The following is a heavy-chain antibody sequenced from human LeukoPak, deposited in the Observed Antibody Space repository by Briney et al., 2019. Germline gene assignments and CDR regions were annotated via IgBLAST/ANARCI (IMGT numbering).Heavy chain of an antibody. J-gene: IGHJ3*02. D-gene: IGHD3-22*01. CDR3: ARRRYYDGSGFSNAFDI. Sequence: PSETLSLTCTVSGGSISTYYWSWIRQPPGKGLEWIGYIYYSGSTNYNPSLKSRVTISVDMSKNHFSLKLRSVTAADTAVYYCARRRYYDGSGFSNAFDIWGQGTMVTVSS. CDR2: IYYSGST. CDR1: GGSISTYY. V-gene: IGHV4-59*08.